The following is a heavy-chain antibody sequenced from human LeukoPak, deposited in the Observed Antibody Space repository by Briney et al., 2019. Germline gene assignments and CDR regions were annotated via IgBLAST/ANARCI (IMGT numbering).Heavy chain of an antibody. D-gene: IGHD1-26*01. CDR3: ARVIGKQYYYYYYMDV. CDR2: VNPNSGNT. Sequence: ASVKVSCKASGYTFTSYDINWVRQATGQGLEWMGWVNPNSGNTGYAQKFQGRVTMTRNTSISTAYMELSSLRSEDTAVYYCARVIGKQYYYYYYMDVWGKGTTVTISS. J-gene: IGHJ6*03. V-gene: IGHV1-8*01. CDR1: GYTFTSYD.